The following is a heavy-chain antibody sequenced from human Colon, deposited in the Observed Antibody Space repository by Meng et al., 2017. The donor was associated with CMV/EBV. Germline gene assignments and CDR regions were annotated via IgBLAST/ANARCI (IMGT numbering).Heavy chain of an antibody. CDR2: IRPDGSDA. D-gene: IGHD2-2*01. Sequence: GESLKISCKGSGYIFTTYWLGWVRQMPGKGLEWMGIIRPDGSDAQYSPSVHGQVTMSVDTSHTTAYLQWANLKASDTAIYFCVRHRGYEMWGQGTLVTVSS. J-gene: IGHJ4*03. V-gene: IGHV5-51*01. CDR1: GYIFTTYW. CDR3: VRHRGYEM.